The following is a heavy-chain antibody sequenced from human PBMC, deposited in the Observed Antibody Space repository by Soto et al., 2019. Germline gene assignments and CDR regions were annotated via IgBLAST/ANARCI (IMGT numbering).Heavy chain of an antibody. D-gene: IGHD5-12*01. CDR2: ISYDGSNK. CDR1: GLTSVDFA. CDR3: ARDVRWLQLSYYFDY. V-gene: IGHV3-30-3*01. J-gene: IGHJ4*02. Sequence: MRNPGGASGLTSVDFAMHRVTQDQGKGLEWVAVISYDGSNKYYADSVKGRFTISRDNSKNTLYLQMNSLRAEDTAVYYCARDVRWLQLSYYFDYWGQGTLVTVSS.